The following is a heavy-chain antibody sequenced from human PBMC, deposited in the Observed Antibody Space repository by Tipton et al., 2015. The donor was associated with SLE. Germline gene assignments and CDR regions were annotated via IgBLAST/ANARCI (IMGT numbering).Heavy chain of an antibody. V-gene: IGHV1-69*18. CDR2: ITPVFGTS. Sequence: QLVQSGAEVKQPGSSVRISCKAFGGTFSTQAISWVRQTPGQGLEWMGRITPVFGTSNYAQNFQGRVTIIADESTSTAYMDLSSLRSEDTALYYCAREGYYDSSGASDIWGQGTMVTVSS. CDR3: AREGYYDSSGASDI. J-gene: IGHJ3*02. CDR1: GGTFSTQA. D-gene: IGHD3-22*01.